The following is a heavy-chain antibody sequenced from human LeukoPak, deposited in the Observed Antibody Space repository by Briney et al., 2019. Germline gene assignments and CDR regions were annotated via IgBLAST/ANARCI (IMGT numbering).Heavy chain of an antibody. CDR1: GYSFTSYW. Sequence: GESLKISCKGSGYSFTSYWIGWVRQMPGKGLEWMGIIYPGDSDTRYSPSFQGQVTISADKSISTAYLQWSSLKASDTAMYYCARQVADYYYGMDVWGQGTTVTVSS. J-gene: IGHJ6*02. CDR2: IYPGDSDT. D-gene: IGHD6-19*01. V-gene: IGHV5-51*01. CDR3: ARQVADYYYGMDV.